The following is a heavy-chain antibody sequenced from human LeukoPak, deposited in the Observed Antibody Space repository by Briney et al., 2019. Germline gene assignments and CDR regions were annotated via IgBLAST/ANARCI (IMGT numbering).Heavy chain of an antibody. CDR3: VRDGDAYNFDY. Sequence: PGGSLRLSCAASGFTFSSYSMNWVRQAPGKGLEWVSRTNSDGRDTRYADSVRGRFTISRDNAKNTLYLQMNSLRVEDTAVYYCVRDGDAYNFDYWGQGTLVTVSS. D-gene: IGHD5-24*01. J-gene: IGHJ4*02. CDR1: GFTFSSYS. V-gene: IGHV3-74*01. CDR2: TNSDGRDT.